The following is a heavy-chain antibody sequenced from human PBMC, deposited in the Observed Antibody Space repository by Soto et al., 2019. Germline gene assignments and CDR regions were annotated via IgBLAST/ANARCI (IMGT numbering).Heavy chain of an antibody. V-gene: IGHV3-30*03. J-gene: IGHJ5*02. Sequence: GGSLRLSCTVSGLTFRNFAMYWVRQAPGKGLDWVAAISPDGANTYHSDSVKGRFTISRDNSKDSFYLETSDVRPDDTAVYYCARGDQWVVFGPTDHWGHGTLVTVSS. CDR2: ISPDGANT. CDR1: GLTFRNFA. D-gene: IGHD6-19*01. CDR3: ARGDQWVVFGPTDH.